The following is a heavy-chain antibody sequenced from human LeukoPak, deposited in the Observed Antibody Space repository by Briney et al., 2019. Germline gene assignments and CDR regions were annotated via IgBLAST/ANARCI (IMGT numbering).Heavy chain of an antibody. J-gene: IGHJ4*02. Sequence: ASVKVSCMASGYTFTSYGISWVRQAPGQGLEWMGWINTNTGNPTYAQGFTGRFVFSLDTSVSTAYLQISSLKAEDTAVYYCARAFMGGSYSGFVYWGQGTLVTVSS. CDR1: GYTFTSYG. V-gene: IGHV7-4-1*02. CDR2: INTNTGNP. CDR3: ARAFMGGSYSGFVY. D-gene: IGHD1-26*01.